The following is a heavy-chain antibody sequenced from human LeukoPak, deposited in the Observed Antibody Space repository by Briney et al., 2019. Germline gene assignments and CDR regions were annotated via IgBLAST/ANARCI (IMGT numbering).Heavy chain of an antibody. CDR2: ISGSGGST. V-gene: IGHV3-23*01. J-gene: IGHJ4*02. CDR1: GFTFSNYA. CDR3: AKPLAAYGGYAVYLDY. Sequence: GGSLRLSCVASGFTFSNYAMSWVRQAPGKGLEWVSGISGSGGSTYYADSVKGRFTISRDHSKSTLYLQMNSLRAEDAAVYYCAKPLAAYGGYAVYLDYWGRGTLVTVSP. D-gene: IGHD5-12*01.